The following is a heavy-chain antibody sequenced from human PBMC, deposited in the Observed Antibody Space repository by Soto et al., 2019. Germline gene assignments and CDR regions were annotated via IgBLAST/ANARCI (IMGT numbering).Heavy chain of an antibody. Sequence: QVQLVQSGAEVKKPGSSVKVSCKASGGTFSSYTFSWVRQAPGQGLEWMGRIIPMLGIANYAQKFQGRVTITADKSTRTAYMERSSLRSEDTDVYYCANRGYSYGFVIYWGQGTLVTVSS. CDR2: IIPMLGIA. J-gene: IGHJ4*02. D-gene: IGHD5-18*01. CDR3: ANRGYSYGFVIY. CDR1: GGTFSSYT. V-gene: IGHV1-69*02.